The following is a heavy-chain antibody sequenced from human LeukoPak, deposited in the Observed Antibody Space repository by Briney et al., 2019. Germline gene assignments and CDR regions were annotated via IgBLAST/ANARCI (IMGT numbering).Heavy chain of an antibody. V-gene: IGHV1-46*01. CDR3: ARESDIVVAGTGFDY. CDR2: INLIGGST. CDR1: GYPFTSYY. J-gene: IGHJ4*02. Sequence: SVKVSCKASGYPFTSYYMHWVRQAPGQGLEWMGIINLIGGSTRYAQKFQGRVTMTRDTSTSTVYMELSSLRSEDTAVYYCARESDIVVAGTGFDYWGQGTLVTVSS. D-gene: IGHD6-19*01.